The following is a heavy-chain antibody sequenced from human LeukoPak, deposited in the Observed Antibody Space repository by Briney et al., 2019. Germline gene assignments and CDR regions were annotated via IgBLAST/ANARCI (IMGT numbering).Heavy chain of an antibody. CDR2: MNPNSGNT. V-gene: IGHV1-8*01. CDR3: ARTSGYSGYEEFDY. Sequence: ASVKVSCKASGYTFTSYDINWVRQATGQGLEWMGWMNPNSGNTGYAQKFQGRVTMTRNTSISTAYMELSSLRSEDTAVYYCARTSGYSGYEEFDYWGQGTLVTVSS. J-gene: IGHJ4*02. CDR1: GYTFTSYD. D-gene: IGHD5-12*01.